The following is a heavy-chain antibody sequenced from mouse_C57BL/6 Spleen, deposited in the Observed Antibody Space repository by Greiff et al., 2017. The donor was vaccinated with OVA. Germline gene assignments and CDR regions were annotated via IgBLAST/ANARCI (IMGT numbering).Heavy chain of an antibody. CDR1: GYAFSSYW. D-gene: IGHD1-1*01. CDR3: ARRDYGYAMDY. Sequence: VQLQQSGAELVKPGASVKISCKASGYAFSSYWMNWVKQRPGKGLEWIGQIYPGDGDTTYNGKFKGKATLTADKSSSTAYMQLSSLTSEDAAVYFCARRDYGYAMDYWGQGTSVTVSS. CDR2: IYPGDGDT. J-gene: IGHJ4*01. V-gene: IGHV1-80*01.